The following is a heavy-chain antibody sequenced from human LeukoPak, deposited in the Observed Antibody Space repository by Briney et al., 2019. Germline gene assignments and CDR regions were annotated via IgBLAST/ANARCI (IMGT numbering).Heavy chain of an antibody. Sequence: GGSLRLSCAASGFTFSSYWMSWVRQAPGKGLEWVANIKQDGSEKYYVDSVKGRFTISRDNAKNSLYLQMNSLRAEDTAVYYCARDRAWDSYGRGNFDYWGQGTLVTVSS. CDR3: ARDRAWDSYGRGNFDY. D-gene: IGHD5-18*01. V-gene: IGHV3-7*01. CDR1: GFTFSSYW. CDR2: IKQDGSEK. J-gene: IGHJ4*02.